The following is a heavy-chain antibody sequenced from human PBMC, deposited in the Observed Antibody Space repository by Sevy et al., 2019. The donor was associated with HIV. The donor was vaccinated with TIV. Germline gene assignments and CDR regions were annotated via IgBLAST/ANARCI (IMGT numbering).Heavy chain of an antibody. CDR1: GISFTTSG. CDR3: AKDFTGYNGMDV. J-gene: IGHJ6*02. CDR2: ISYHGRDK. Sequence: GGSLRLSCVVSGISFTTSGMHWVRQAPGKGLEWVAVISYHGRDKFHAESVKGRSTISRDNSKNMLYLQINSLRAEDTAVYYCAKDFTGYNGMDVWGQRTMVTVSS. V-gene: IGHV3-30*18. D-gene: IGHD3-9*01.